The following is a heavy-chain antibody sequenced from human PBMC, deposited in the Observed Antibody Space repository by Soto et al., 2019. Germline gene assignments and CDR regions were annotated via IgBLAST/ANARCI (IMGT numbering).Heavy chain of an antibody. Sequence: EVQLVESGGGLVQPGGSLRLSCAASGFTVSSNYMSWVRQAPGKGLEWVSVIYSGGSTYYADSVKGRFTISRDNSKNKLYLQMNSLRAEDTAVYYCARGAYDYIWGSPSGPYYYYYMDVWGKGTTVTVSS. J-gene: IGHJ6*03. D-gene: IGHD3-16*01. CDR2: IYSGGST. V-gene: IGHV3-66*01. CDR1: GFTVSSNY. CDR3: ARGAYDYIWGSPSGPYYYYYMDV.